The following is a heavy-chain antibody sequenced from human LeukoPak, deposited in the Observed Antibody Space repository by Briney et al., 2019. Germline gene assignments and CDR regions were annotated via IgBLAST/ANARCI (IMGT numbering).Heavy chain of an antibody. J-gene: IGHJ6*03. CDR1: RSSISSAYY. CDR2: IYHSGNT. V-gene: IGHV4-38-2*02. CDR3: AKEITGGLYYMDV. Sequence: SETLSLTCTVSRSSISSAYYWGWIRQPPGKGLEWIANIYHSGNTYYNPPLKSRVTISVDTSKNQFSLKLSSVTAADTAVYYCAKEITGGLYYMDVWGKGTTVTVSS. D-gene: IGHD3-10*01.